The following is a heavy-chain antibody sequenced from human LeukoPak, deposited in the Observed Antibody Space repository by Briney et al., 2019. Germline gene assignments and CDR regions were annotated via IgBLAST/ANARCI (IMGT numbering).Heavy chain of an antibody. J-gene: IGHJ4*02. CDR1: GGSISTSHY. D-gene: IGHD2-2*01. Sequence: SETLSLTCTIYGGSISTSHYWGWIRQAPGTGLEWIGSISHSGSTYYNPSLKSRISISVDTSKNQFSLQLSSVTAADTAEYYCARQSCSSTSCYFSFGGAYEYWGQGTLVTVSS. CDR3: ARQSCSSTSCYFSFGGAYEY. CDR2: ISHSGST. V-gene: IGHV4-39*01.